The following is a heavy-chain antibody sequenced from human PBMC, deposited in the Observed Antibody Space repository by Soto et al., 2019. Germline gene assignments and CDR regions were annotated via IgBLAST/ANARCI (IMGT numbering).Heavy chain of an antibody. J-gene: IGHJ4*02. D-gene: IGHD4-17*01. Sequence: SETLSLTCTVSGGSISSYYWSWIRQPPGKGLEWIGYIYYSGSTNYNPSLKSRVTISVDTSKNQFSLKLSSVTAADTAVYYCARATVVTPDFDYRGQGTLVTVSS. V-gene: IGHV4-59*01. CDR1: GGSISSYY. CDR3: ARATVVTPDFDY. CDR2: IYYSGST.